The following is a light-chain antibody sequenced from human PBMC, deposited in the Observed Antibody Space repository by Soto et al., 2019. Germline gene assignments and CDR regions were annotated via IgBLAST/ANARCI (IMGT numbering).Light chain of an antibody. CDR1: QSVSSNY. V-gene: IGKV3-20*01. J-gene: IGKJ4*01. CDR3: QQYGGSPRVT. CDR2: SAS. Sequence: EIVWTQSPGTLSLSPGERVTLSCRASQSVSSNYLAWYQQKPGQAPRLLIYSASSRANGIPDRFSGSGSGTDFTLTINRLEPEDFAVYYCQQYGGSPRVTFGGGTKVEIK.